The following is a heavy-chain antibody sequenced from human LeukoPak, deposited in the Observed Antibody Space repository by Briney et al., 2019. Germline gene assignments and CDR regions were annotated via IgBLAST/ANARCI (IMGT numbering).Heavy chain of an antibody. CDR3: AREYCGGDCYSGLYNWFDP. D-gene: IGHD2-21*02. CDR2: IYTSGST. CDR1: GGSLSSYY. V-gene: IGHV4-4*07. Sequence: KSSETLSLTCTVSGGSLSSYYWSWLRQPAGKGVEWVGRIYTSGSTNYNPSLKSRVTISVDKSQNKFSLKLSSVTAADTAVYYCAREYCGGDCYSGLYNWFDPWGQGTLVTVSS. J-gene: IGHJ5*02.